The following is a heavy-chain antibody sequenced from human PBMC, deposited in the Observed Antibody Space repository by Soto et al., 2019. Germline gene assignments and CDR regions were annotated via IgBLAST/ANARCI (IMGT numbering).Heavy chain of an antibody. J-gene: IGHJ4*02. CDR3: ARARGGYDPFDY. CDR1: GGSISSYY. Sequence: PSETLSLTCTVSGGSISSYYWSWIRQPPGKGLEWIGYIYYSGSTNYNPSLKSRVTISVDTSKNRFSLKLSSVTAADTAVYYCARARGGYDPFDYWGQGTLVTVSS. D-gene: IGHD5-12*01. CDR2: IYYSGST. V-gene: IGHV4-59*01.